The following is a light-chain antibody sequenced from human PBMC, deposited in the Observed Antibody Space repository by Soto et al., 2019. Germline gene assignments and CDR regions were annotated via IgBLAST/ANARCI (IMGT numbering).Light chain of an antibody. Sequence: DIQMTHSPSTLSASVLYIVTITFRSSQSVRRFLAWYQQKPGKAPKLLIYDASILESGVPSRFSGTGSGTDFTLTISSLQPEDFATYYCQNYNSCSEEFGQGTKVDIK. CDR2: DAS. V-gene: IGKV1-5*01. CDR3: QNYNSCSEE. CDR1: QSVRRF. J-gene: IGKJ1*01.